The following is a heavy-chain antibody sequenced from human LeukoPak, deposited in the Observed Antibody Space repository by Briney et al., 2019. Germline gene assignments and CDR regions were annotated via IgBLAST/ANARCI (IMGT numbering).Heavy chain of an antibody. J-gene: IGHJ4*02. CDR3: ARVPGGMEWSHFDY. V-gene: IGHV3-21*06. D-gene: IGHD3-3*01. Sequence: GGSLRLSCEASGFTFSHFSMNWVRQAPGKGLEWVSSISSSSSDIYYADSVKGRFTISRDNIKNSLYLQMNSLRAEDTAVDYCARVPGGMEWSHFDYWGQGTLVTVSS. CDR1: GFTFSHFS. CDR2: ISSSSSDI.